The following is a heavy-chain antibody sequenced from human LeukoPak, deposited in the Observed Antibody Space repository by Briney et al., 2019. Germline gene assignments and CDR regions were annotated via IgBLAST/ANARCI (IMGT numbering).Heavy chain of an antibody. J-gene: IGHJ4*02. CDR2: IYSGGST. D-gene: IGHD4-17*01. Sequence: GGSLRLSCAASGFTVSSNYMSWVRQAPGKGLEWVSVIYSGGSTYYADSVKGRFTISRDNSKNTLYLQMNSLRAEDTAVYYCAKIDGGPTVTRYFDYWGQGTLVTVSS. CDR1: GFTVSSNY. V-gene: IGHV3-66*01. CDR3: AKIDGGPTVTRYFDY.